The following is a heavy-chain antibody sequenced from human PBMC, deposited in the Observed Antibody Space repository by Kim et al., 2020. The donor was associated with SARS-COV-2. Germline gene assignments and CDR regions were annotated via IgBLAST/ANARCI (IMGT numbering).Heavy chain of an antibody. CDR1: GFTFSSYA. V-gene: IGHV3-23*01. CDR3: AKDRVGYSWYYGMDV. D-gene: IGHD5-18*01. CDR2: ISGSGGST. Sequence: GGSLRLSCAASGFTFSSYAMSWVRQAPGKGLEWVSAISGSGGSTYYADSVKGRFTISRDNSKNTLYLQMNSLRAEDTAVYYCAKDRVGYSWYYGMDVWGQGTTVTVSS. J-gene: IGHJ6*02.